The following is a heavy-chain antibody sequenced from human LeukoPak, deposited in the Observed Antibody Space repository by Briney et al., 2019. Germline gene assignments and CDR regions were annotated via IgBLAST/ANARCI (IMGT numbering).Heavy chain of an antibody. V-gene: IGHV1-2*02. D-gene: IGHD2-2*01. CDR1: GFTLTDY. CDR2: IKPNSGST. CDR3: ARADSVPAGDYHYWYMDV. Sequence: ASVKVSCKASGFTLTDYIHWVRQDPRQGLQWMGWIKPNSGSTDYAQKFQGRVTMTRDTSISTVYMELSSLRSDDTAVYYCARADSVPAGDYHYWYMDVWGKGTTVTVSS. J-gene: IGHJ6*03.